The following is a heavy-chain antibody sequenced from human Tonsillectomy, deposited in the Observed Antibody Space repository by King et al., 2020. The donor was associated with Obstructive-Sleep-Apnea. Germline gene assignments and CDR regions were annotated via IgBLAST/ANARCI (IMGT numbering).Heavy chain of an antibody. V-gene: IGHV3-30*18. CDR1: GFTFSNYG. D-gene: IGHD4-23*01. J-gene: IGHJ5*02. CDR3: AKGSYPTTVIKA. Sequence: VQLVESGGGVVQPGRSLRLSCAASGFTFSNYGMHWVRQAPGKGLEWVALMLHDGSNLYYADSVKGRFTISRDNSKNTLYLQMNSLRTHDTAVYYCAKGSYPTTVIKAWGQGTLVTVSS. CDR2: MLHDGSNL.